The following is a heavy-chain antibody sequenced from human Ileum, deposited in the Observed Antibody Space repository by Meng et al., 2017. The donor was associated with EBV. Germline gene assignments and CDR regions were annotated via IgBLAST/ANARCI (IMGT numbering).Heavy chain of an antibody. J-gene: IGHJ4*02. CDR2: ISTYNGNT. V-gene: IGHV1-18*01. CDR1: GHTFTSYG. CDR3: ARVWNYDILTGYYTHYFDH. D-gene: IGHD3-9*01. Sequence: QGQLVQSGAEVKKPGASGKVACTASGHTFTSYGLSWVRQAPGQGLEWMGWISTYNGNTNYAQKLQGRVTMTTDTSTSTVYMEVRSLRSDDTAVYYCARVWNYDILTGYYTHYFDHWGQGTLVTVAS.